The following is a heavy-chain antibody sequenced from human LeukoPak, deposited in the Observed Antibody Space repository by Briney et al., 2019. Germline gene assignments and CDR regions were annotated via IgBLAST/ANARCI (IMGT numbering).Heavy chain of an antibody. CDR2: IYYSGST. J-gene: IGHJ4*02. Sequence: PSETLSLTCTVSGGSISSYYWSWIRQPPGKGLEWIGYIYYSGSTHYNPPLKSRVTISVDTSKNQFSLKLSSVTAADTAVYYCARGPRDYFDYWGQGTQVTVSS. CDR1: GGSISSYY. V-gene: IGHV4-59*08. CDR3: ARGPRDYFDY.